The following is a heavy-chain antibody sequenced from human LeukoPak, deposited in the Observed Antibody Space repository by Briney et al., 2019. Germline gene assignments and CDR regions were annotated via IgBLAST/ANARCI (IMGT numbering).Heavy chain of an antibody. J-gene: IGHJ5*02. CDR2: IYYSGST. CDR3: ARHGGRAAAGWGDNWFDP. CDR1: GGSISSYY. V-gene: IGHV4-59*08. Sequence: SETLSLTCTVSGGSISSYYWSWIRQPPGKGLEWIGYIYYSGSTNYNPSLKSRVIISVDTSKNQFSLKLSSVTAADTAVYYRARHGGRAAAGWGDNWFDPWGQGTLVTVSS. D-gene: IGHD6-13*01.